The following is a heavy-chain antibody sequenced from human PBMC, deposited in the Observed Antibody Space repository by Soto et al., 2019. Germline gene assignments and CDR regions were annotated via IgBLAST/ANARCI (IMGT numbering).Heavy chain of an antibody. CDR1: AYAVTSHY. V-gene: IGHV1-46*01. CDR2: INPSGDTT. J-gene: IGHJ6*02. Sequence: QVQLVQSGAEMRKPGASVTVSCKASAYAVTSHYMHWVRQAPGQGLEWMGIINPSGDTTSYAQRFQGRVTMTSETSTSTVYMELSSLRSEDTAVYYWAGDRGTSPNCYFEHDMDGWGQGTTVTVSS. D-gene: IGHD1-1*01. CDR3: AGDRGTSPNCYFEHDMDG.